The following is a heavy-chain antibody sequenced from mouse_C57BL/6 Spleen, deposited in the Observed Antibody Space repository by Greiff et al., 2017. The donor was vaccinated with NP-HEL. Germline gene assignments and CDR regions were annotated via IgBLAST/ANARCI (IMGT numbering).Heavy chain of an antibody. V-gene: IGHV5-4*01. CDR3: ARDDYGDYAMDY. CDR1: GFTFSSYA. CDR2: ISSGGSYT. Sequence: DVMLVESGEGLVKPGGSLKLSCAASGFTFSSYAMSWVRQTPEKRLEWVAYISSGGSYTYYPDNVKGRFTISRDNAKNNLYLQMSHLKSEDTAMYYCARDDYGDYAMDYWGQGTSVTVSS. J-gene: IGHJ4*01. D-gene: IGHD2-4*01.